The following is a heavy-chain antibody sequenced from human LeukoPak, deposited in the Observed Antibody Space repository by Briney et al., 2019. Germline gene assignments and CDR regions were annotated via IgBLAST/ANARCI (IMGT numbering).Heavy chain of an antibody. CDR2: FYTSGDT. CDR3: ARQAYCSSTSCYGFDY. V-gene: IGHV4-4*07. Sequence: SETLSLTCTVSGASMTNYYWSWIRQPAGKGLEWIGRFYTSGDTNYNPSLKSRVTMSVDASKNQFSLKLSSVTAADTAVYYCARQAYCSSTSCYGFDYWGQGILVTVSS. CDR1: GASMTNYY. D-gene: IGHD2-2*01. J-gene: IGHJ4*02.